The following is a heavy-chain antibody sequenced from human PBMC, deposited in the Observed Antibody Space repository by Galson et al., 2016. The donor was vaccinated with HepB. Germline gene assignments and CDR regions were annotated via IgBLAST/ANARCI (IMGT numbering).Heavy chain of an antibody. CDR1: GGSVSGYY. D-gene: IGHD3-3*01. CDR3: ARGGAIFGVVTVFDP. V-gene: IGHV4-34*11. Sequence: SETLSLTCAVYGGSVSGYYWSWIRQPPGKGLEWIGFIHYSGSTNSGTTNYNPSLKSRVTISLGTSKKEFSLRLSSLTAADTAVYYCARGGAIFGVVTVFDPWGQGTLVTVSS. CDR2: IHYSGST. J-gene: IGHJ5*02.